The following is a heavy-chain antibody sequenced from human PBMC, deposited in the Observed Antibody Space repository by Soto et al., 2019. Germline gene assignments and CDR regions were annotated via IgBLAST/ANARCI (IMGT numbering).Heavy chain of an antibody. CDR2: INSDGSST. J-gene: IGHJ2*01. V-gene: IGHV3-74*01. CDR1: GFTFSSYW. Sequence: EVQLVESGGGLVQPGGSLRLSCAASGFTFSSYWMHWVRQAPGKGLVWVSRINSDGSSTDYADSVKGRFTISRDNAKNKLYLQKSSLRAEDTAVYYGARGTSYSSGRTVNWYFDLWGRGTLVTVSS. D-gene: IGHD6-19*01. CDR3: ARGTSYSSGRTVNWYFDL.